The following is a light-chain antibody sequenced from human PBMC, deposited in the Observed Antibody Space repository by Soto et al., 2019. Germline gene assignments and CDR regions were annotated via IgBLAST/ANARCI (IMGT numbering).Light chain of an antibody. V-gene: IGLV2-14*01. CDR3: GSYTNSSNYV. Sequence: QSVLTQPASVSGSPGQSITISCTGTSSDVGAYNYVSWYQQHPGKAPKLMIYDVSHRPSGVSHRFSGSKSGNTASLTISGLQAEDEADYYCGSYTNSSNYVFGNGTKGTVL. CDR1: SSDVGAYNY. CDR2: DVS. J-gene: IGLJ1*01.